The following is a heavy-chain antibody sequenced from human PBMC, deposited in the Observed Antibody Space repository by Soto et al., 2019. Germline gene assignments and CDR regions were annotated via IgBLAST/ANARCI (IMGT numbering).Heavy chain of an antibody. Sequence: GGSLRLSCAPSGFTFSSYSMNWVRQAPGKGLEWVSYISSSSSTIYYVDSVKGRFTISRDNAKNSLYLHMNSLRAEDTAVYYCAGGQGYCSGGRCYLEDWGQGTLVRVSS. CDR1: GFTFSSYS. CDR2: ISSSSSTI. V-gene: IGHV3-48*01. D-gene: IGHD2-15*01. J-gene: IGHJ4*02. CDR3: AGGQGYCSGGRCYLED.